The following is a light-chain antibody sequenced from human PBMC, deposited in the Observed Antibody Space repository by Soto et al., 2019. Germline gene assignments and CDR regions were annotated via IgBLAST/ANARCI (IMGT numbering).Light chain of an antibody. CDR3: QQYPNSRT. CDR1: QSISSSD. V-gene: IGKV3-20*01. J-gene: IGKJ1*01. Sequence: IVLTQSPGTLSLSPGERATLSCRASQSISSSDLAWYQQKPGQAPRLLIYGASSRATGIPDRFSGSGSGTDFTLTISRLEPEDFAVYYCQQYPNSRTFGQGTKVEIK. CDR2: GAS.